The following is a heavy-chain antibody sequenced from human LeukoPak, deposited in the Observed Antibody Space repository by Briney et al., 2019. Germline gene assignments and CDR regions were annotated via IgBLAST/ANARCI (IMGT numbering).Heavy chain of an antibody. CDR2: ISSSSNFI. V-gene: IGHV3-21*01. Sequence: PGGSLRLSCAASGFTFSSYNINWARQAPGKGLEWVSSISSSSNFIYYADSVKGRFTISKDNAKNSLYLQMNSLRAEDTAVYYCARAGGSTVSHSDYWGQGTLVTVSS. J-gene: IGHJ4*02. CDR1: GFTFSSYN. D-gene: IGHD4-17*01. CDR3: ARAGGSTVSHSDY.